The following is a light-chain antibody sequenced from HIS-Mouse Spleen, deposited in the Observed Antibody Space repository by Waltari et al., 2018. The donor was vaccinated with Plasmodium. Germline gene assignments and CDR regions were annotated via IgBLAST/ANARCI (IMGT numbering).Light chain of an antibody. CDR3: QQYNNWSFT. Sequence: EIVITQPPATLSVSPGERATPSCRASQSVSSNLAWYQQKPGQAPRLLIYGASTRATGIPARFSGSGSGTEFTLTISSLQSEDFAVYYCQQYNNWSFTFGPGTKVDIK. V-gene: IGKV3-15*01. CDR1: QSVSSN. J-gene: IGKJ3*01. CDR2: GAS.